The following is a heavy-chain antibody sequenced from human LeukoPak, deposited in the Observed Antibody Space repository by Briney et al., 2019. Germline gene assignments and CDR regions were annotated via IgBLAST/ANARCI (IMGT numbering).Heavy chain of an antibody. J-gene: IGHJ4*02. Sequence: PGRSLRLSCAASGFTFSHYVMSWVRQAAGKGLEWVSAIGDNTYYADSVKGRFTISRDDSKNMLYLQMNSLRADDTAVYYCAKDHESSGYPTFDNWGQGTLVTVSS. D-gene: IGHD3-22*01. CDR2: IGDNT. CDR1: GFTFSHYV. V-gene: IGHV3-23*01. CDR3: AKDHESSGYPTFDN.